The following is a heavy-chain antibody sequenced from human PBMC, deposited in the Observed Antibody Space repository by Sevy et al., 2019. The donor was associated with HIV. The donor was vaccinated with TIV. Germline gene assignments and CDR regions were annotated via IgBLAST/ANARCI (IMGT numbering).Heavy chain of an antibody. CDR2: ISYDGSKK. J-gene: IGHJ6*02. D-gene: IGHD4-17*01. CDR1: GFTFSIYA. Sequence: GGSLRLSCAASGFTFSIYAIHWVRQAPGKGLEWMAVISYDGSKKYYVDSVKGRFTISRDNSKNTLYLQMNSLRPEDTAVYYCARDLPSAVTNPFYYYGMDVWGQGTTVTVSS. CDR3: ARDLPSAVTNPFYYYGMDV. V-gene: IGHV3-30*04.